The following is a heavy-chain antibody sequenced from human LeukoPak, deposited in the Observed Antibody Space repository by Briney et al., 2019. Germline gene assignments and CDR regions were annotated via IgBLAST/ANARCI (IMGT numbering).Heavy chain of an antibody. CDR1: GFTFSNYG. J-gene: IGHJ4*02. V-gene: IGHV3-33*01. CDR2: IWYDGSKK. D-gene: IGHD2-2*01. CDR3: ARDYCSTTTCLDY. Sequence: PGRSLTLSCAASGFTFSNYGMQWVRQAPGQGLEWVAVIWYDGSKKYYADSVKGRFIISRDDSKNTLYLQMNSLRAEDTALYYCARDYCSTTTCLDYWGRGTLVTVSP.